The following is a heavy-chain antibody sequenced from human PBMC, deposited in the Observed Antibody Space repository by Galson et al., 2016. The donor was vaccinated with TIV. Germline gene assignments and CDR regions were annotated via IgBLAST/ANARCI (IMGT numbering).Heavy chain of an antibody. J-gene: IGHJ4*02. Sequence: SVKVSCKASGDTFTGYYVHWVRQAPGQGLEWMGWIDPRSVATNYARKFQGRVTMTRDTFISTAYMELSRLKSDDTAVYYCARARYGDYVDYWGQGTLVTVSS. CDR3: ARARYGDYVDY. V-gene: IGHV1-2*02. D-gene: IGHD4-17*01. CDR1: GDTFTGYY. CDR2: IDPRSVAT.